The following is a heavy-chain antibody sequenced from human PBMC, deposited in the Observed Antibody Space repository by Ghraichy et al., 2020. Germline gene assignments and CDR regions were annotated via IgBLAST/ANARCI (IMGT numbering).Heavy chain of an antibody. V-gene: IGHV3-23*01. D-gene: IGHD1-26*01. CDR2: ISGSGGST. CDR3: ARKGGSYFDY. Sequence: GGSLRLSCAASGFTFSSYAMSWVRQAPGKRLEWVSVISGSGGSTFYADSVKGRFTISRDNSKNTLYLQIHSLRAEDTAVYYCARKGGSYFDYWGQGTLVTVSS. J-gene: IGHJ4*02. CDR1: GFTFSSYA.